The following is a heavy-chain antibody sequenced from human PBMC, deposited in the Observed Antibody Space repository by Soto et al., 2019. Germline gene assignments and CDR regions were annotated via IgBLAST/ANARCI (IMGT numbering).Heavy chain of an antibody. J-gene: IGHJ3*02. CDR2: IFSNDEK. CDR3: ARIQRITMVRGVIGMYAFDI. CDR1: GFSLSNARMG. V-gene: IGHV2-26*01. Sequence: QVTLKESGPVLVKPTETLTLTCTVSGFSLSNARMGVSWIRQPPGKALEWLAHIFSNDEKSYSTSLKSRLTISKDTSKSQVVLTMTNMDPVDTATYYCARIQRITMVRGVIGMYAFDIWGQGTMVTVS. D-gene: IGHD3-10*01.